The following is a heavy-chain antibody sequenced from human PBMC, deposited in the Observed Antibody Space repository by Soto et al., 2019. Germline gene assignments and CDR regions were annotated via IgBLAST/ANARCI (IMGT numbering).Heavy chain of an antibody. Sequence: WGSRRLSCAASGFSFSSYGMHWVRQDPGKGLEWVPVIWYDGSNKYCADSVKGRFTISRDNSKNTLYLQMNSLRGEDTAVYYCARASTYYDFWSGYHTPRYYYDGMDVWS. CDR3: ARASTYYDFWSGYHTPRYYYDGMDV. D-gene: IGHD3-3*01. CDR1: GFSFSSYG. J-gene: IGHJ6*04. CDR2: IWYDGSNK. V-gene: IGHV3-33*01.